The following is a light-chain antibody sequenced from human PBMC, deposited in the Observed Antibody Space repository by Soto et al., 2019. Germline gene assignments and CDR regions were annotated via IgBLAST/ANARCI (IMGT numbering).Light chain of an antibody. CDR3: SSYTRSTSYV. CDR1: SSDVGGYNF. J-gene: IGLJ1*01. CDR2: EVS. Sequence: QSALTQPASVSGSPGQSITISCTGTSSDVGGYNFVSWYQQHPGKAPKLMISEVSNRPSRVSNRFSGSKSGNTASLTISGLQADDEADYYCSSYTRSTSYVFGTGTKLTVL. V-gene: IGLV2-14*01.